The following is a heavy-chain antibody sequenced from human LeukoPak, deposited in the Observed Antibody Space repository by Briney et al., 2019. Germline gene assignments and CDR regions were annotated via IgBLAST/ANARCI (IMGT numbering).Heavy chain of an antibody. J-gene: IGHJ4*02. CDR2: ISGSGGST. V-gene: IGHV3-23*01. Sequence: GGSLRLSCAASGFTFSSYAMSWVRQAPGKGLEWDSAISGSGGSTYYADSVKGRFTISRDNSKNTLCLQMNSLRAEDTAVYYCAKDEGFGELSPFDYWGQGTLVTVSS. CDR1: GFTFSSYA. D-gene: IGHD3-10*01. CDR3: AKDEGFGELSPFDY.